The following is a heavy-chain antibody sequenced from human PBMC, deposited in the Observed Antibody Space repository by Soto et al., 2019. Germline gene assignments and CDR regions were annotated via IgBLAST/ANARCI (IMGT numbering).Heavy chain of an antibody. CDR2: IIPIFGTA. Sequence: SVKVSCKASGCTFSSYAISWVRQAPGQGLEWMGGIIPIFGTANYAQKFQGRVTITADESTSTAYMELSSLRSEDTAVYYCAREVGATLNWFDPWGQGTLVTVSS. D-gene: IGHD1-26*01. CDR3: AREVGATLNWFDP. CDR1: GCTFSSYA. J-gene: IGHJ5*02. V-gene: IGHV1-69*13.